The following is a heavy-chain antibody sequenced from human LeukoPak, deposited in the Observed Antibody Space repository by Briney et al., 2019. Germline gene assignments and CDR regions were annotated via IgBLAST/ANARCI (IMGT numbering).Heavy chain of an antibody. CDR2: IVPIFGAP. Sequence: GASLKLSCTASEGSFRSSTLAWVRQAPGQGLEWMGGIVPIFGAPNYALDFQGRATITTDESTSTVYLQLTSLISEDTAMYYCARGPLHVALSSGSLKWLDPWGQGSLVTVSS. CDR3: ARGPLHVALSSGSLKWLDP. D-gene: IGHD3-22*01. V-gene: IGHV1-69*05. CDR1: EGSFRSST. J-gene: IGHJ5*02.